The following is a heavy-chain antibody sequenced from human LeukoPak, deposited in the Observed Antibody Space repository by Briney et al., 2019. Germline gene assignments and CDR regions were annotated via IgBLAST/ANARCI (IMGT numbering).Heavy chain of an antibody. D-gene: IGHD1-1*01. Sequence: GGSLRLSCAASGLTFSNYCMHWVRQAPGKGLVWVSRINTDGSSTNYADSVKGRFTISRDNAKNTLYLQMNSLRAEDTAVYYCAGWNAFDIWGQGTMVTVSS. V-gene: IGHV3-74*01. CDR1: GLTFSNYC. J-gene: IGHJ3*02. CDR2: INTDGSST. CDR3: AGWNAFDI.